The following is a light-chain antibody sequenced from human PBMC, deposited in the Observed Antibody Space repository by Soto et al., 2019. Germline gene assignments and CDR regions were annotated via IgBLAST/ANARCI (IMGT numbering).Light chain of an antibody. J-gene: IGLJ1*01. V-gene: IGLV2-11*01. Sequence: QSVLTQPRSVSGSPGQSVTISCTVTSSDVGGYNYVSWYQQHPGKAPKLMIYDVSKRPSGVPDRFSGSKSGNTASLTISGLQAEDEADYYCCSYAGSYTFEVFGTGTKVTVL. CDR3: CSYAGSYTFEV. CDR1: SSDVGGYNY. CDR2: DVS.